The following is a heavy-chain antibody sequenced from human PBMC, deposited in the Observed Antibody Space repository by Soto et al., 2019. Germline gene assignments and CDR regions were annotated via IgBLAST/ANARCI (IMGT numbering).Heavy chain of an antibody. CDR2: IYYSGST. CDR1: GGSISSYY. D-gene: IGHD3-9*01. V-gene: IGHV4-59*01. J-gene: IGHJ3*02. Sequence: QVQLQESGPGLVKPSETLSLTCTVSGGSISSYYWSWIRQPPGKGLEWIGYIYYSGSTNYNPSLKSRVTISVDTSKNQFSLKLSSVTAADTAVYYCASMIDTNSDILTGLAFDIWGQGTMVTVSS. CDR3: ASMIDTNSDILTGLAFDI.